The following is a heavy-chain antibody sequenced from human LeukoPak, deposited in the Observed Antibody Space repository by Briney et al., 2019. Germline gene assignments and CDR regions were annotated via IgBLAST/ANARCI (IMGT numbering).Heavy chain of an antibody. Sequence: QSGGSLRLSCGAAGFTFSNYAMTRVRQAPGKGLEWVSSIYGNSKKTFYADSVKGRFTISRDNAKNTLYLQMNSLRAEDTAVYYCVQSELRPFKAFDWGQGTQVTVSS. CDR1: GFTFSNYA. D-gene: IGHD1-14*01. J-gene: IGHJ1*01. CDR3: VQSELRPFKAFD. CDR2: IYGNSKKT. V-gene: IGHV3-23*01.